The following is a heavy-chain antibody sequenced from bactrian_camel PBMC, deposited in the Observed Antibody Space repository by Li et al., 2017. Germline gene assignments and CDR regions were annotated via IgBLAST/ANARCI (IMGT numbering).Heavy chain of an antibody. CDR2: ITYGSLFT. Sequence: HVQLVESGGGSVQAGGSLRLSCLVSGYTVLTSCMGWFRQSPGKEREGVAAITYGSLFTYYADSVKGRFTMSRDNTKDTLYLQMSSLKTDDTAVYYCAAHKPVPSLHVATPSPFQYWGQGTQVTVS. J-gene: IGHJ4*01. CDR3: AAHKPVPSLHVATPSPFQY. CDR1: GYTVLTSC. D-gene: IGHD2*01. V-gene: IGHV3S1*01.